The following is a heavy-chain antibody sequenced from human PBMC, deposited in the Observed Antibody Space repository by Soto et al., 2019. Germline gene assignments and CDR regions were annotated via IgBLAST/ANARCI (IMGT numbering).Heavy chain of an antibody. Sequence: GASVKVSCKASGYTFTNYGITWVRQAPGQGLEWMGWISTYNADRKYAQKVQGRLSMSTDPSTSTAYMELRNLRSDDTAVFYCARGRWEAPPYYVLDVWGQGTTVTVSS. D-gene: IGHD1-26*01. J-gene: IGHJ6*02. CDR1: GYTFTNYG. CDR2: ISTYNADR. V-gene: IGHV1-18*01. CDR3: ARGRWEAPPYYVLDV.